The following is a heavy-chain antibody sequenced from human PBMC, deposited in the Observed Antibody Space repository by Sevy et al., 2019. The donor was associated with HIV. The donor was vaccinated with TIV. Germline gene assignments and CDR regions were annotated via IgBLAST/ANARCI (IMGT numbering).Heavy chain of an antibody. Sequence: GGSLRLSCVASGYSFTSYAMNWVRQAPGKGLEWISYVTISGGAVSYADSVKGRFTVSRDNAKKSLYLQMNSLRDDDTALYYCARDPLTHRGQGTLVTVSS. D-gene: IGHD3-9*01. V-gene: IGHV3-48*03. CDR2: VTISGGAV. CDR3: ARDPLTH. CDR1: GYSFTSYA. J-gene: IGHJ4*02.